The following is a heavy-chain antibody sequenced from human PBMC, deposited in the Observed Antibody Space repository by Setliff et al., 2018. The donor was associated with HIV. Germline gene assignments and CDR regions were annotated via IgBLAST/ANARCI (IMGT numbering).Heavy chain of an antibody. CDR1: GGTFSSYA. J-gene: IGHJ6*03. CDR2: IIPILGIA. V-gene: IGHV1-69*10. D-gene: IGHD3-3*01. Sequence: EASVKVSCKASGGTFSSYAISWVRQAPGQGLEWMGGIIPILGIANYAQKFQGRVTITADKSTSTAYMELSSLRSEDTAVYYCVRGVQSPPHYSYYYMDVWGEGTMVTVSS. CDR3: VRGVQSPPHYSYYYMDV.